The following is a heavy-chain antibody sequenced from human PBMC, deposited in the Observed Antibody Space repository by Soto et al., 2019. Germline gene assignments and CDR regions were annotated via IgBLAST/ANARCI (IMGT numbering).Heavy chain of an antibody. D-gene: IGHD3-9*01. CDR3: VGGFDWLSGDAFDI. CDR2: IGTAGDT. Sequence: ESGGGLVQPGGSLRLSCAASGFTFSSYDMHWVRQATGKGLEWVSAIGTAGDTYYPGSVKGRFTISRENAKNSLYLQMNSLRAEDTAVYYCVGGFDWLSGDAFDIWGQGTMVTVSS. J-gene: IGHJ3*02. V-gene: IGHV3-13*01. CDR1: GFTFSSYD.